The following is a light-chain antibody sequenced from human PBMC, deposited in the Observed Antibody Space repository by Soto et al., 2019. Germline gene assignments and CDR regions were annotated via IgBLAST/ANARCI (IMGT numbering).Light chain of an antibody. J-gene: IGKJ5*01. CDR2: GAS. CDR3: QHYQVGQPIA. V-gene: IGKV3-20*01. CDR1: QSVGTR. Sequence: IVLTQSPDTLSFSPGERATLSCRASQSVGTRLAWYQHKTGQAPSLLMSGASSRATGIPDRFSGSGSETDFTLTISRLKPEDFALYYCQHYQVGQPIAFGRGTRLEIK.